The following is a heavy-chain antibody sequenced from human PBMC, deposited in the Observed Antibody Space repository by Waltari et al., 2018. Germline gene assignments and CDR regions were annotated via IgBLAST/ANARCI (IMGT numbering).Heavy chain of an antibody. D-gene: IGHD6-19*01. J-gene: IGHJ4*02. V-gene: IGHV3-30*18. CDR3: AKDLRLYSSGHVPDY. CDR1: GFTFSSYG. CDR2: ISYDGSNK. Sequence: QVQLVESGGGVVQPGRSLRLSCAASGFTFSSYGMHWVRQAPGKGLEWVAVISYDGSNKYYADSVKGRFTISRDNSKNTLYLQMNSLRAEDTAVYYCAKDLRLYSSGHVPDYWGQGTLVTVSS.